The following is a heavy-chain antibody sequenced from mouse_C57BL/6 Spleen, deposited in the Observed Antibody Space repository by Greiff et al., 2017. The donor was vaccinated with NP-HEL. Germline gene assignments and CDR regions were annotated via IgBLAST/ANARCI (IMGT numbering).Heavy chain of an antibody. CDR1: GFSLTSYA. V-gene: IGHV2-9-1*01. D-gene: IGHD1-1*01. Sequence: VKLMESGPGLVAPSQSLSITCTVSGFSLTSYAISWVRQPPGKGLEWLGVIWTGGGTNYNSALKSRLSISKDNSKSQVFLKMNSLQTDDTARYYCARHITTVVSRGFDYWGQGTTLTVSS. J-gene: IGHJ2*01. CDR3: ARHITTVVSRGFDY. CDR2: IWTGGGT.